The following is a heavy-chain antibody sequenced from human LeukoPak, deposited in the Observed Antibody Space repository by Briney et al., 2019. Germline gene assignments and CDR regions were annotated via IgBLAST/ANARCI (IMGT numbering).Heavy chain of an antibody. D-gene: IGHD6-19*01. Sequence: PSETLSLTCAVYGGSFSGYYWSWIRQPPGKGLEWIGEINHSGSTNYNPSLKSRVTISVDTSKNQFSLKLSSVTAADTAVYYCARVSHSSGWYYWGQGTLVTVSS. V-gene: IGHV4-34*01. CDR3: ARVSHSSGWYY. CDR2: INHSGST. CDR1: GGSFSGYY. J-gene: IGHJ4*02.